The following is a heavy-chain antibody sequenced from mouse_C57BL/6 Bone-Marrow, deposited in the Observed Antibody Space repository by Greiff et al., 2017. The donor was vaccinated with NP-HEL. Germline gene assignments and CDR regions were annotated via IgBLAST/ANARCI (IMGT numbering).Heavy chain of an antibody. J-gene: IGHJ2*01. Sequence: VQLQESGPGLVAPSQSLSITCTVSGFSLTSYAISWVRQPPGKGLEWLGVIWTGGGTTYNSALKSRLSISKDNSKSQVFLKMNSLQTDDTARYYCARMNYFDYWGQGTTLTVSS. CDR3: ARMNYFDY. CDR2: IWTGGGT. V-gene: IGHV2-9-1*01. CDR1: GFSLTSYA.